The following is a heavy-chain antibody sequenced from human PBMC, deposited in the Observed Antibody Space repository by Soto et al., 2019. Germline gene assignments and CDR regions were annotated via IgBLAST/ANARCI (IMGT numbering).Heavy chain of an antibody. Sequence: GGSLRLSCAASGFTFSSYWMHWVRQAPGKGLVWVSRINSDGSSTSYADSVKGRFTISRDNAKNTLYLQMNSLRAEDTAVYYSARSTVTTAFDYWGQGTLVTVSS. CDR1: GFTFSSYW. CDR3: ARSTVTTAFDY. CDR2: INSDGSST. J-gene: IGHJ4*02. D-gene: IGHD4-17*01. V-gene: IGHV3-74*01.